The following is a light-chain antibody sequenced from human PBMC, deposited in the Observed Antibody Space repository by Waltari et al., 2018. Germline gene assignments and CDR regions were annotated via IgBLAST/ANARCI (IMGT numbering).Light chain of an antibody. V-gene: IGLV1-40*01. CDR1: GSNIGAGYD. J-gene: IGLJ3*02. CDR3: QSYDTSLSVV. Sequence: QSVLTQPPSVSGAPGQRVTISCTGSGSNIGAGYDVHWYQQLPRAAPKLLIYGSSSRPLGVPDRFFGSTSGTSASLAITWLQAEDEADYYCQSYDTSLSVVFGGGTKLTVL. CDR2: GSS.